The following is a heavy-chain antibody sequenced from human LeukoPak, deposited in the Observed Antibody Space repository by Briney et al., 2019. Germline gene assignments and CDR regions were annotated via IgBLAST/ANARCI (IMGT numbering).Heavy chain of an antibody. CDR3: ARIGYSSGFHYFDY. CDR1: GGSISSYY. D-gene: IGHD3-22*01. J-gene: IGHJ4*02. V-gene: IGHV4-59*08. CDR2: ISYTGST. Sequence: KPSETLSLTCTVSGGSISSYYWSWIRQPPGKGLEWIGYISYTGSTNYNPSLRSRVTILVDTSKNQFSLKVRSVTAADTAVYYCARIGYSSGFHYFDYWGQGTLVTVSS.